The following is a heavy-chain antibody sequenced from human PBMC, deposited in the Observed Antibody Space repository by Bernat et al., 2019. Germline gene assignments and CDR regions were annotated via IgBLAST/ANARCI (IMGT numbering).Heavy chain of an antibody. CDR2: IYYSGST. V-gene: IGHV4-59*01. CDR3: ARPWNSGYYWYFDL. J-gene: IGHJ2*01. Sequence: QVQLQESGPGLVKPSETLSLTCTVSGGSISNYYWSWIRQPPGKGLEWIGYIYYSGSTNYNPSLKSRVTISVDTSKNQFSLKLSSVTAVDTAVYYCARPWNSGYYWYFDLWGRGTLVTVSS. CDR1: GGSISNYY. D-gene: IGHD3-22*01.